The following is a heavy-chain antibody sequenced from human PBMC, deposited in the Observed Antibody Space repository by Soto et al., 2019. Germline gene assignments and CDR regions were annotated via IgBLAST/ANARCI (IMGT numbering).Heavy chain of an antibody. CDR1: GGSISSSSYY. J-gene: IGHJ3*02. CDR2: IYYSGST. V-gene: IGHV4-39*01. CDR3: ARQTYITMIRVNTFDI. D-gene: IGHD3-22*01. Sequence: ASETLSLTWTVSGGSISSSSYYWGRVRPPPGKGLEWIGSIYYSGSTYYNPSLKSRVTISVDTSKNQFSLKLSSVTAADTAVYYCARQTYITMIRVNTFDIWGQGTMVTVSS.